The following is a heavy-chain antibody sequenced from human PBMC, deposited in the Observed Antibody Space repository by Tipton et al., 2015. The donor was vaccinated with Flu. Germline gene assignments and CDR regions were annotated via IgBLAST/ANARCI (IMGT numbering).Heavy chain of an antibody. Sequence: SLRLSCAASGFTFSSSWMAWVRQAPGKGLEWVASIMQDGSEKNYVDSVMGRFTISRDNAQNSLYLQMNSLRTEDTAVYYCARDRGGRYYFYGMDVWGQGTTVTVSS. D-gene: IGHD2-21*01. J-gene: IGHJ6*02. V-gene: IGHV3-7*01. CDR1: GFTFSSSW. CDR2: IMQDGSEK. CDR3: ARDRGGRYYFYGMDV.